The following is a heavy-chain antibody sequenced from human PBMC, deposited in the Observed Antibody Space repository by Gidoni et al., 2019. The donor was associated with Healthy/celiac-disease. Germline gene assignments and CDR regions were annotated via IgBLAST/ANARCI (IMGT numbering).Heavy chain of an antibody. Sequence: QVQLQESGPGLVKPSQTLYLPCTVSGGSISSGDYYWSWIRQPPGKGLEWIGYIYYSGSTYYNPSLKSRVTISVDTSKNQFSLKLSSVTAADTAVYYCASNNFYYDSSEYYFDYWGQGTLVTVSS. V-gene: IGHV4-30-4*01. CDR2: IYYSGST. CDR3: ASNNFYYDSSEYYFDY. J-gene: IGHJ4*02. D-gene: IGHD3-22*01. CDR1: GGSISSGDYY.